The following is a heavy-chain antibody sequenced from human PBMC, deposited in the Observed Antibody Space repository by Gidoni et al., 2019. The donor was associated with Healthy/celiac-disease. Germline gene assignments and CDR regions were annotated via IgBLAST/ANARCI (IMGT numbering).Heavy chain of an antibody. Sequence: EVQLVESGGGLVQPGGSLRLSCAASGFTFSSYSMNWVRQAPGKGLEWGSYISSSSSTIYYADSVKGRFTISRDNAKNSLYLQMNSLRDEDTAVYYCARDLIATTVVTPGSDAFDIWGQGTMVTVSS. D-gene: IGHD4-17*01. V-gene: IGHV3-48*02. J-gene: IGHJ3*02. CDR2: ISSSSSTI. CDR3: ARDLIATTVVTPGSDAFDI. CDR1: GFTFSSYS.